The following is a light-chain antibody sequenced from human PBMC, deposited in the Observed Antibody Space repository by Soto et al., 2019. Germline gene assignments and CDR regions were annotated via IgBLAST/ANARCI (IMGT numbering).Light chain of an antibody. J-gene: IGKJ5*01. V-gene: IGKV3D-20*02. CDR1: QSVFNN. CDR2: GAS. Sequence: EIVMTQSPATLSVTPGERVSLSCRASQSVFNNLAWYQQKRGQAPRLLIYGASRRATGIPDRFSGSGSGTDFTLTITRLEPEDFAVYYCQQRSTWPPITFGQGTRLEIK. CDR3: QQRSTWPPIT.